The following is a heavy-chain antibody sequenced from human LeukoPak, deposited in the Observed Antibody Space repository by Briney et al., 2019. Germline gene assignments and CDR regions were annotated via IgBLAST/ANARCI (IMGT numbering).Heavy chain of an antibody. Sequence: PSETLSLTCAVYVGSFSRYYWSWIRHPPGKGLEWIGEINHSGSTNYNPSLKSRVTISVDTSKDQFSLKLSSVTAADTAVYYWAVTRWLRTFDYWGQGTLVTVSS. J-gene: IGHJ4*02. V-gene: IGHV4-34*01. CDR1: VGSFSRYY. D-gene: IGHD5-24*01. CDR2: INHSGST. CDR3: AVTRWLRTFDY.